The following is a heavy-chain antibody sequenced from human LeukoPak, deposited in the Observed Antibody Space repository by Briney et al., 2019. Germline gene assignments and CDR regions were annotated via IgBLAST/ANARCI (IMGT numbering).Heavy chain of an antibody. V-gene: IGHV3-48*04. CDR3: TRGRYYDSSTYAEYSGMNV. CDR1: GFTFSLYS. CDR2: ITRGSSII. D-gene: IGHD3-22*01. Sequence: GGSLRLSCAASGFTFSLYSMNWVRKAPGKGLGWVSHITRGSSIIYYTDSVEGRFTVSRDNAKNSLYLQMNSLRAEDTAVYYCTRGRYYDSSTYAEYSGMNVWGQGTTVTVSS. J-gene: IGHJ6*02.